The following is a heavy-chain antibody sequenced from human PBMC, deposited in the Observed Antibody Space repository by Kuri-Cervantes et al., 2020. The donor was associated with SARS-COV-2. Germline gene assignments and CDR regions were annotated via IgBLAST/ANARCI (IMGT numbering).Heavy chain of an antibody. V-gene: IGHV3-30*04. D-gene: IGHD5-18*01. Sequence: GESLKISCAASGFTFSSYAMHWVRQAPGKGLEWVAVISYDGSNKYYADSVKGRFTISRDNSKNTLYPQMNSLRAEDTAVYYCARDGLYSYGLHHWGQGTLVTVLL. CDR2: ISYDGSNK. CDR3: ARDGLYSYGLHH. CDR1: GFTFSSYA. J-gene: IGHJ5*02.